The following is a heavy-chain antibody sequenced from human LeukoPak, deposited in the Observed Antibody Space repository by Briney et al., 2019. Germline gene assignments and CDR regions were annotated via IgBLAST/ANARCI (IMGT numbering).Heavy chain of an antibody. J-gene: IGHJ5*02. CDR2: IIPIFGTA. D-gene: IGHD5-18*01. Sequence: GASVKVSCKASGGTFISYAISWVRQAPGQGLEWMGGIIPIFGTANYALKFQGRVTITADESTSTAYMELSSLRSEDTAVYYCARDHTAMVESNWFDPWGQGTLVTVSS. CDR1: GGTFISYA. CDR3: ARDHTAMVESNWFDP. V-gene: IGHV1-69*13.